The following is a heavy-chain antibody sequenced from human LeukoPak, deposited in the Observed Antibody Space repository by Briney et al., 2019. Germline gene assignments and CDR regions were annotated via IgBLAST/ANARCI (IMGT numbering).Heavy chain of an antibody. CDR1: GYTFTRYG. J-gene: IGHJ3*02. Sequence: ASVNVSCKASGYTFTRYGISWVRQAPGHGVEWMGWISSYNGNTNYAQKLQGRVTMSTDTSTGTAYMELRSLRSDDTAVYYCARRVEVARRDAFDIWGQGTMVTVSS. D-gene: IGHD6-19*01. CDR2: ISSYNGNT. CDR3: ARRVEVARRDAFDI. V-gene: IGHV1-18*01.